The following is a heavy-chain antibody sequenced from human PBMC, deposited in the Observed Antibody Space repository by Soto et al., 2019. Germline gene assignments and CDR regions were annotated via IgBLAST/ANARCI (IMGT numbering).Heavy chain of an antibody. Sequence: SETLSLTCTVSGGSISSGGYYWSWIRQHPGKGLEWIGYIYYSGSTYYNPSLKSRVTISVDTSKNQFSLKLSSVTAADTAVYYCARIRAPLLTFDYWGQGTLVTVSS. D-gene: IGHD1-26*01. CDR1: GGSISSGGYY. J-gene: IGHJ4*02. CDR2: IYYSGST. CDR3: ARIRAPLLTFDY. V-gene: IGHV4-31*03.